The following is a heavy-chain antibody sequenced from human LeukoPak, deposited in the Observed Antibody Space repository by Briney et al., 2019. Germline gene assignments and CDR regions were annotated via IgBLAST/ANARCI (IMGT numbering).Heavy chain of an antibody. CDR2: INPSGGST. CDR3: ARFFGYDYVWGSYRENWFDP. J-gene: IGHJ5*02. V-gene: IGHV1-46*01. Sequence: GASVKVSCKASGYTFTSYYMHWVRQAPGQGLEWMGIINPSGGSTSYAQKFQGRVTMTRDTSTSTAYMELSSLRSEDTAVYYCARFFGYDYVWGSYRENWFDPWGQGTLVTVSS. D-gene: IGHD3-16*02. CDR1: GYTFTSYY.